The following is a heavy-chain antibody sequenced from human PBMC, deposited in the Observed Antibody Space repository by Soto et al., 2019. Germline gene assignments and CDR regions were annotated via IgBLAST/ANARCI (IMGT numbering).Heavy chain of an antibody. V-gene: IGHV3-11*05. CDR3: AREHIEMATKSGCFDY. Sequence: QVQLVESGGGLVKPGGSLRLSCAASGFTFSDYYMSWIRQAPGKGLEWVSYISSSSSYTNYADSVKGRFTISRDNAKNSLYLQMNSLRAEDTAVYYCAREHIEMATKSGCFDYWGQGTLVTVSS. CDR2: ISSSSSYT. CDR1: GFTFSDYY. J-gene: IGHJ4*02. D-gene: IGHD5-12*01.